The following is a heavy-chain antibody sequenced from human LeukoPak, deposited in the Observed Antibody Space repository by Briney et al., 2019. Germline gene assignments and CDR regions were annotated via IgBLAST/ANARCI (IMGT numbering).Heavy chain of an antibody. D-gene: IGHD1-20*01. CDR2: IYYSGST. V-gene: IGHV4-31*03. Sequence: PSETLSLTCTVSGGSISSGGYYWSWISQHPGKGLEWTGYIYYSGSTYYNPSLKSRVTISVDTSKNQFSLKLSSVTAADTAVYYCARGRWGITGTTGFDYWGQGTLVTVSS. CDR3: ARGRWGITGTTGFDY. CDR1: GGSISSGGYY. J-gene: IGHJ4*02.